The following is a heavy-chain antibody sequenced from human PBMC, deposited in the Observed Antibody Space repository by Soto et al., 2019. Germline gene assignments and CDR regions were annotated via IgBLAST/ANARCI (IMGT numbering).Heavy chain of an antibody. Sequence: PSETLSLTCAVSGYSISSGYYWGWIRQRPGKGLEWIGSIYHSGSTYYNPSLKSRVTISVDTSKNQFSLKLSSVTAADTAVYYCAMTVLRFLEWLLSGWFDPWGQGTLVTVSS. CDR2: IYHSGST. CDR1: GYSISSGYY. D-gene: IGHD3-3*01. J-gene: IGHJ5*02. CDR3: AMTVLRFLEWLLSGWFDP. V-gene: IGHV4-38-2*01.